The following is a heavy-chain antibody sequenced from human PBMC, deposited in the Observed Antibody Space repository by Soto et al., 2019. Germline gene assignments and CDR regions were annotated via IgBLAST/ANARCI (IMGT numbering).Heavy chain of an antibody. J-gene: IGHJ4*02. CDR1: GFTFSSYA. V-gene: IGHV3-23*01. Sequence: EVQLLESGGGLVQPGGSLRLSCAASGFTFSSYAMWWVRQAPGKGLECVSAISGGGETTYYADSVKGRFTISRDNSKNTLCLQMNSLRAEDTAVYYCAFNSGSGSYYFDYWGQVTLVTVSS. CDR3: AFNSGSGSYYFDY. CDR2: ISGGGETT. D-gene: IGHD3-10*01.